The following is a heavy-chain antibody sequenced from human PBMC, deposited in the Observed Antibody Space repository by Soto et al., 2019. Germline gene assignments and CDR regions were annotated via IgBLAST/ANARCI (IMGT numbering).Heavy chain of an antibody. CDR1: GYTFTSYG. Sequence: ASVKVSCKASGYTFTSYGISWVRQAPGQGLEWMGWISAYNGNKKYAQKHQGRVSMTTDTATSTAYMERRSLRSDDTAVYYCARDLGQQLFDYWGQGTLVTVSS. V-gene: IGHV1-18*01. D-gene: IGHD6-13*01. CDR2: ISAYNGNK. J-gene: IGHJ4*02. CDR3: ARDLGQQLFDY.